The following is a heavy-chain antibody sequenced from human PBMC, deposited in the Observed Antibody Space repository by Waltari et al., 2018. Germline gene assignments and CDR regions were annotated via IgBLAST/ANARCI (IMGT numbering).Heavy chain of an antibody. CDR1: GDAITSYY. CDR2: IYYSGST. Sequence: QVQLQESGPGLVKPSETLSLTCTVSGDAITSYYWSWIRQPPGKGLEWIGYIYYSGSTTYNPSRKSRVTISVDTSKNQFSLNVRSVTAADTAVYYCARTASARYTDVWGKGTTVTVSS. CDR3: ARTASARYTDV. J-gene: IGHJ6*03. V-gene: IGHV4-59*01.